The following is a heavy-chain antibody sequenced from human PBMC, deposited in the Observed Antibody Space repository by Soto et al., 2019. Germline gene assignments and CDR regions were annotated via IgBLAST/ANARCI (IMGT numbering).Heavy chain of an antibody. D-gene: IGHD6-19*01. CDR2: ISPYNGNT. J-gene: IGHJ5*02. V-gene: IGHV1-18*01. Sequence: GASVKVSCKASGYTFTSYGISWVRQAPGQGLEWMGWISPYNGNTNYAQKLQGRVTITTDESTSTTYMELSSLRSEDTAVYYCARDQVAVAGTGRSNWFDPWGQGTLVTVSS. CDR3: ARDQVAVAGTGRSNWFDP. CDR1: GYTFTSYG.